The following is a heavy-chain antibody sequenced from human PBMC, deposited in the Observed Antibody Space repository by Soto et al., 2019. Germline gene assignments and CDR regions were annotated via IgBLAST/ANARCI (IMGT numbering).Heavy chain of an antibody. Sequence: GGSLRLSCAASGFTFSSYGMHWVRQAPGKGLEWVAVISYDGSNKYYADSVKGRFTISRDNSKNTLYLQMNSLRAEDTAVYYCAKDEALDVEIDCSGGSCYSLPFDYWGQGTLVTVSS. CDR3: AKDEALDVEIDCSGGSCYSLPFDY. V-gene: IGHV3-30*18. D-gene: IGHD2-15*01. CDR1: GFTFSSYG. J-gene: IGHJ4*02. CDR2: ISYDGSNK.